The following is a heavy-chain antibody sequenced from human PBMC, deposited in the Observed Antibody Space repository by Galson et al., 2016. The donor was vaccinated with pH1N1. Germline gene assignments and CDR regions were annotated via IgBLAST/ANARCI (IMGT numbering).Heavy chain of an antibody. CDR3: ARAIGSRSAY. CDR1: GFTFSNYW. Sequence: SLRLSCAASGFTFSNYWMHWVRQVPGKGLEWVANIKEDGSDTYYVDSVRGRLNISRDNAKNSLYLQMNSLRDEGTALYYCARAIGSRSAYWGQGTLVTVSS. J-gene: IGHJ4*02. D-gene: IGHD3-16*02. V-gene: IGHV3-7*01. CDR2: IKEDGSDT.